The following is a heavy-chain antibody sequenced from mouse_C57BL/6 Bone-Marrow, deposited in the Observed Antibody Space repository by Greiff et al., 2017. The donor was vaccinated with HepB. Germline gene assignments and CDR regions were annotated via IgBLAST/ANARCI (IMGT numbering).Heavy chain of an antibody. D-gene: IGHD1-1*01. CDR1: GFSLTSYG. CDR3: ARPYYYGSSYVEFAY. J-gene: IGHJ3*01. CDR2: IWSGGST. V-gene: IGHV2-2*01. Sequence: VKLMESGPGLVQPSQSLSITCTVSGFSLTSYGVHWVRQSPGKGLEWLGVIWSGGSTDYNAAFISRLSISKDNSKSQVFFKMNSLQADDTAIYYCARPYYYGSSYVEFAYWGQGTLVTVSA.